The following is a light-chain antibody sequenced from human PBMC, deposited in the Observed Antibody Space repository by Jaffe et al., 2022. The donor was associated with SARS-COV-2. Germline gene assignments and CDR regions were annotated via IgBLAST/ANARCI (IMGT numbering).Light chain of an antibody. J-gene: IGLJ1*01. Sequence: QSALTQPASVSGSPGQSITISCTGTSSDVGGYNYVSWYQQHPGKAPKLMIYEVSNRPSGVPDRFSGSKSGNTASLTISGLQAEDEADYYCSSYTSSSPPFGTGTKVTVL. CDR2: EVS. CDR3: SSYTSSSPP. CDR1: SSDVGGYNY. V-gene: IGLV2-14*01.